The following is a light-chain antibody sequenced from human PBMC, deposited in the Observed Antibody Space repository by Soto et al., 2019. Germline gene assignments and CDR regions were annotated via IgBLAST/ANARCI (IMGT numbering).Light chain of an antibody. CDR3: SSYKRPHTRV. V-gene: IGLV2-14*03. CDR1: SSDVGGYNY. CDR2: EVS. J-gene: IGLJ1*01. Sequence: QAARTDPGSLSGAPLQSMTISCTGTSSDVGGYNYVSWYQQHPGKFPKLMIYEVSNRPSGVSNRFSGSKSGNTATLTISGLQAEEEDDYQSSSYKRPHTRVFANGNXLNVL.